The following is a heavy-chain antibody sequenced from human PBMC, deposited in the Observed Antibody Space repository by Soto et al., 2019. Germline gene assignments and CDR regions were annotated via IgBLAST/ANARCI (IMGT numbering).Heavy chain of an antibody. J-gene: IGHJ5*02. CDR3: ARQATMIVVVITTSPNWFDP. CDR2: IYYSGST. Sequence: SETLSLTCTVSGGSISSSSYYWGWIRQPPGKGLEWIGSIYYSGSTYYNPSLKSRVTISVDTSKNQFSLKLSSVTAADTAVYYCARQATMIVVVITTSPNWFDPWGQGTLVTVSS. D-gene: IGHD3-22*01. CDR1: GGSISSSSYY. V-gene: IGHV4-39*01.